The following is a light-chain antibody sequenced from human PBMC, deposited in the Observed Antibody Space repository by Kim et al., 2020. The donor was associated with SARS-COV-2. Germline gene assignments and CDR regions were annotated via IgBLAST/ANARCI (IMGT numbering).Light chain of an antibody. CDR2: GAS. V-gene: IGKV3-20*01. CDR3: QHYGSSLYT. CDR1: QSVSSSY. J-gene: IGKJ2*01. Sequence: EIVLTQSPGTLSLSPGERATLPCRASQSVSSSYLAWYQQKPGQAPRLLIYGASSRATGIPDRFSGSGSGTDFTLTISRLEPEDFAVYYCQHYGSSLYTFGQGTKLEI.